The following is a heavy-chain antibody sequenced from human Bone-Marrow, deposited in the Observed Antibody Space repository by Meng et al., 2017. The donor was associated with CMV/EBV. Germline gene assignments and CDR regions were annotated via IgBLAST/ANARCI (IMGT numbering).Heavy chain of an antibody. Sequence: GESLKISCAASGFTFSSYWMHWVRQAPGKGLVWVSRINSDGSSTSYADSVKGRFTISRDNAKNTLYLQMNSLRAEDTAVYYCAKVRPPNGSGYYFDYWGQGTLVTVSS. D-gene: IGHD3-3*01. J-gene: IGHJ4*02. CDR3: AKVRPPNGSGYYFDY. V-gene: IGHV3-74*01. CDR1: GFTFSSYW. CDR2: INSDGSST.